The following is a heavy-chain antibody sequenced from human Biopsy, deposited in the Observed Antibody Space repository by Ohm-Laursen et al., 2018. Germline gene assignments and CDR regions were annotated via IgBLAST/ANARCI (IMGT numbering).Heavy chain of an antibody. J-gene: IGHJ5*02. Sequence: SLRLSCAASGFTFSSHAMSWVRQAPGKGLEWVLVISGSGGSTHYADSVKGRFTISRDNSKNTLFLQMKSLRAEDTAIYYCGRRPFFDYWSAYYVDHWGQGALVTVSS. CDR2: ISGSGGST. V-gene: IGHV3-23*01. CDR1: GFTFSSHA. CDR3: GRRPFFDYWSAYYVDH. D-gene: IGHD3-3*01.